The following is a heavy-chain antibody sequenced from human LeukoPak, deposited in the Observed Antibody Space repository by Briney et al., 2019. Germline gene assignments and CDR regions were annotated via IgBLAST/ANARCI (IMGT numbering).Heavy chain of an antibody. CDR3: AREGDIVVVPAAIDY. J-gene: IGHJ4*02. D-gene: IGHD2-2*01. CDR2: ISSSGSTI. V-gene: IGHV3-11*01. CDR1: GFTFSDYY. Sequence: GGSLRLSCAASGFTFSDYYMSWIRHAPGKGLEWVSYISSSGSTIYYADSVKGRFTISRDNAKNSLYLQMNSLRAEDTAVYYCAREGDIVVVPAAIDYWGQGTLVTVSS.